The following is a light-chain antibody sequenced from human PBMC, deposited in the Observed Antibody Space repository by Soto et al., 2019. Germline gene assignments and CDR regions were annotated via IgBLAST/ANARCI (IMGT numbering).Light chain of an antibody. CDR1: QFLSSY. CDR2: GAS. Sequence: ELVLTQSPATLSLSPGERATLSCRASQFLSSYLAWYQQKPGQPPRLLIYGASNRATGVPARFSGSGSGTDFALTISSLQSEDFAIYYCQQYNDWPQTFGQGTKVDIK. CDR3: QQYNDWPQT. V-gene: IGKV3-15*01. J-gene: IGKJ1*01.